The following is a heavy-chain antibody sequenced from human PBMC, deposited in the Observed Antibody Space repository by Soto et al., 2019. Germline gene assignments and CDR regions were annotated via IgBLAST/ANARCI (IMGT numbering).Heavy chain of an antibody. D-gene: IGHD4-4*01. Sequence: EVHLVESGGALVQPGGSLGLSCVVSGFTFSRYWMSWVRQAPGKGLEWVANIKEDGSEKYYVDSVRGRFTISRDNTKNSRYLQMSSLRAEDTAVYYCARGMDDSSDYGDYWGQGTLVTVSS. CDR2: IKEDGSEK. V-gene: IGHV3-7*01. CDR3: ARGMDDSSDYGDY. J-gene: IGHJ4*02. CDR1: GFTFSRYW.